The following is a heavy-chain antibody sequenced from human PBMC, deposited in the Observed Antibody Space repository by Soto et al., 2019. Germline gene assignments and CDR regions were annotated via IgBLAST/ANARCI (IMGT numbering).Heavy chain of an antibody. J-gene: IGHJ4*02. CDR1: GYTFTSYA. V-gene: IGHV1-18*01. CDR2: ISAYNGNT. CDR3: ARDSPPVDY. Sequence: QVQLVQSGAEVKRPGASVKVSCKASGYTFTSYAISWVRQAPGQGLEWMGWISAYNGNTNYAQKLQGRVTMTTDTSTNTAHMELRSLRSDDTAVYYWARDSPPVDYWGQGTLVTVSS.